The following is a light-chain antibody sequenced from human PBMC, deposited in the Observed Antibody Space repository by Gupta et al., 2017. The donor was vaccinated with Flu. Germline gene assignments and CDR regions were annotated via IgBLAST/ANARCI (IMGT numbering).Light chain of an antibody. Sequence: PSSLAAAVGDRVTITCRASQSISNYLKWYQQKPGIAAQSLIYAASSLQSGVPSRFSGSGHGTDFTRNMSSLITEDSATYFCQQSYTTPRTFGQWTKVEIK. CDR1: QSISNY. CDR3: QQSYTTPRT. J-gene: IGKJ1*01. CDR2: AAS. V-gene: IGKV1-39*01.